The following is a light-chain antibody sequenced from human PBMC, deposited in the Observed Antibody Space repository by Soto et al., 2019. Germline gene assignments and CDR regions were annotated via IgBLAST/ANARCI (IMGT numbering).Light chain of an antibody. J-gene: IGKJ2*01. CDR1: QSISTE. Sequence: EIVMTQSPATLSVSPGERATLSCRASQSISTELAWYQQKPGQPPRLLIYSASTRATGVPARFTGSGSGSEFTLTISGXXXXXXXVYYCQQGHNWPLTFGQGTRLEI. CDR2: SAS. CDR3: QQGHNWPLT. V-gene: IGKV3-15*01.